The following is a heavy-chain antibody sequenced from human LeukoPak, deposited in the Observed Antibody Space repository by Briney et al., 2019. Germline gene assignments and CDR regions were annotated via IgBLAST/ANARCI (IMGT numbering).Heavy chain of an antibody. D-gene: IGHD2-15*01. CDR3: ARSRYCSGGSCLFDY. V-gene: IGHV3-7*03. CDR1: GFTFSRYW. CDR2: IKPDGSEK. Sequence: GGSLRLSCAASGFTFSRYWMSWVRQAPGKGLEWVANIKPDGSEKYYVDSVKGRFTISRDNAKNSLYLQMNSLRAEDTAVYYCARSRYCSGGSCLFDYWGQGTLVTVSS. J-gene: IGHJ4*02.